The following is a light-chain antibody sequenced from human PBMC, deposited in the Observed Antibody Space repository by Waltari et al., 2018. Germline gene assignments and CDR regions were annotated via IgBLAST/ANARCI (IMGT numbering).Light chain of an antibody. CDR2: WAS. Sequence: IVMTQSPDSLAVSLGERATINGKSSQSILFTARNKSYLAWYQQKPGHPPKLLIYWASTRESGVPDRFSGTGSGTDFTLTISSLQAEDVAVYYCQQYYVTPRTFGQGTKVEI. J-gene: IGKJ1*01. CDR3: QQYYVTPRT. CDR1: QSILFTARNKSY. V-gene: IGKV4-1*01.